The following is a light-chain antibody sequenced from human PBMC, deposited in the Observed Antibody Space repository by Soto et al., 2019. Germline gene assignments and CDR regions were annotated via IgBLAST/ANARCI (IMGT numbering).Light chain of an antibody. CDR2: GAS. Sequence: EIVLTQSPGILSLSPGERATLSCRASQSVTNNYLAWYQQKPGQAPSRLIYGASSRDTGISDRFSGSGSGTDFTLTISRLQPEDFAVYYCQQYGSSPRTFGQGTKVEIK. CDR1: QSVTNNY. V-gene: IGKV3-20*01. J-gene: IGKJ1*01. CDR3: QQYGSSPRT.